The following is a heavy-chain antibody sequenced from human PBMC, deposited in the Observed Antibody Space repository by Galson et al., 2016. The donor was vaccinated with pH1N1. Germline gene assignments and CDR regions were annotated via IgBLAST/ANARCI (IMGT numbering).Heavy chain of an antibody. Sequence: SLRLSCAASGFTFINYAMSWVRQAPGKGLKWVSTISGTGDPTYYADSVKGRFTISRDNSNNTVYLRMNSLRVEDTAVYYCAKDLGRYSEIDYWGQGTLVTVSS. CDR2: ISGTGDPT. J-gene: IGHJ4*02. D-gene: IGHD1-26*01. V-gene: IGHV3-23*01. CDR3: AKDLGRYSEIDY. CDR1: GFTFINYA.